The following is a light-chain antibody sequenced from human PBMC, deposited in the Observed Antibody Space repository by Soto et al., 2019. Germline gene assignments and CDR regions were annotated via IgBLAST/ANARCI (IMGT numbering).Light chain of an antibody. Sequence: IQLTQSPSSLSASVGDRVAIACRASQDVSSYLAWYQQKPGEAPKLLVYAASTLLSGVPSRFSGSGSGTDFTLTISSLQPEDFATYYCQQFTSYSRTFGPGTKVDIK. CDR3: QQFTSYSRT. V-gene: IGKV1-9*01. CDR1: QDVSSY. CDR2: AAS. J-gene: IGKJ3*01.